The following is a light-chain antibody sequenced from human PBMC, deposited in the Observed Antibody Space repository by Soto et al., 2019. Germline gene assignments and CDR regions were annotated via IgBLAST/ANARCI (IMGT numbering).Light chain of an antibody. CDR2: WAS. Sequence: DIVMTQSPDSLAVSLGETASINCKSSQNVLYSSNNQNYLAWYQQKPGQPPKLLIYWASTRESGVPDRFSGSGSGKDFTLTISRLQTEDVAVYFCHHYYTTPFSFGGGTKVEIK. J-gene: IGKJ4*01. CDR1: QNVLYSSNNQNY. V-gene: IGKV4-1*01. CDR3: HHYYTTPFS.